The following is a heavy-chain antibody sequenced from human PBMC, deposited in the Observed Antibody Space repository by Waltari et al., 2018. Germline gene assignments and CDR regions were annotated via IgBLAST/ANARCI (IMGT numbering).Heavy chain of an antibody. CDR3: ARAKLEPRGGGLDY. CDR2: ISYDGSNK. J-gene: IGHJ4*02. D-gene: IGHD1-1*01. Sequence: QVQLVESGGGVVQPGRSLRLSCVASGFTFSSYAMHWVRQAPGKGLEWVAVISYDGSNKYYADSVKGRFTISRDNSKNTLYLQRNSLRAEDTAVYYCARAKLEPRGGGLDYWGQGTLVTVSS. V-gene: IGHV3-30-3*01. CDR1: GFTFSSYA.